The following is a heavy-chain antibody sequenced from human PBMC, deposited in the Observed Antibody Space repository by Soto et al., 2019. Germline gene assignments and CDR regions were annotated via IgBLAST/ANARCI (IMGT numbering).Heavy chain of an antibody. CDR3: AREGSHYYYYYYMDV. V-gene: IGHV4-34*01. Sequence: SETLSLTCAVSGGCFSGYYWSWIRQPPGKGLEWIGEINHSGSTNYNPSLKSRVTISVDTSKNQFSLKLSSVTAADTAVYYCAREGSHYYYYYYMDVWGKGTTVTVSS. D-gene: IGHD6-13*01. CDR1: GGCFSGYY. J-gene: IGHJ6*03. CDR2: INHSGST.